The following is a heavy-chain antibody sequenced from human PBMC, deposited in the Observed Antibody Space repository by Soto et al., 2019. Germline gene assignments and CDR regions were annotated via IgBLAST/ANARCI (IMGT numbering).Heavy chain of an antibody. Sequence: PSETLSLTCTVSDGSFSGYYWSWIRQPPGKGLEWIGDIDHSGSTHYSPSLKSRVTMSVDTSKNQFPLHLTSVTAADTALYYCSRGRPPRFWGQGTLVTVSS. D-gene: IGHD3-10*01. CDR1: DGSFSGYY. CDR2: IDHSGST. V-gene: IGHV4-34*01. J-gene: IGHJ4*02. CDR3: SRGRPPRF.